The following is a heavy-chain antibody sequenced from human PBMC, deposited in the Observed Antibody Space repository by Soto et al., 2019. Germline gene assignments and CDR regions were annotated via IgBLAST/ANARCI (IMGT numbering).Heavy chain of an antibody. J-gene: IGHJ4*02. CDR3: ARGLITGSQYSGGWYYFDA. Sequence: PSETLSLTCTVSGGSVDSNRYYWAWIRQPPGKGMERIGSIFYTGSTYYSPSLKGRLIISVDPSKNQFFLKLTSVTAADTAVYFCARGLITGSQYSGGWYYFDAWGQGTQVTVSS. D-gene: IGHD1-26*01. CDR2: IFYTGST. CDR1: GGSVDSNRYY. V-gene: IGHV4-39*02.